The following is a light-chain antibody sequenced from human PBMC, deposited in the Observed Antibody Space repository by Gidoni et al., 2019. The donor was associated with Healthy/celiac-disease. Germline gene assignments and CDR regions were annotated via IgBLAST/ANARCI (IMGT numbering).Light chain of an antibody. V-gene: IGLV1-40*01. Sequence: QSVLTQPPSVSGAPGQRVTISCTGSSSNFGAGYDVNWYQQLPGTAPKLLIYGNSNRPSGVPDRFSGSKSGTSASLAITGLQAEDEADYYCQSYDSSLSAYVFGTGTKVTVL. CDR1: SSNFGAGYD. CDR3: QSYDSSLSAYV. J-gene: IGLJ1*01. CDR2: GNS.